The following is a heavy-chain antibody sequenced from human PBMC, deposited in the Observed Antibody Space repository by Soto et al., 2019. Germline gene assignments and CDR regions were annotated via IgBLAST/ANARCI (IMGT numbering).Heavy chain of an antibody. CDR1: GYSFTSYW. Sequence: GESLKISCKGSGYSFTSYWIGWVCQMPGKGLEWMGIIYPGDSDTRYSPSFQGQVTISADKSISTAYLQWSSLKASDTAMYYCARHHQSTGGPYYYGSGTPSGAFDIWGQGTMVTVSS. D-gene: IGHD3-10*01. CDR3: ARHHQSTGGPYYYGSGTPSGAFDI. CDR2: IYPGDSDT. V-gene: IGHV5-51*01. J-gene: IGHJ3*02.